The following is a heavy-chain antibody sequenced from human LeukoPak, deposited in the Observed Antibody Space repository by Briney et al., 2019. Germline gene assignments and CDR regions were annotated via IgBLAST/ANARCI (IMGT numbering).Heavy chain of an antibody. V-gene: IGHV3-23*01. Sequence: GGSLRLSCAASGFTFSSSAMSWVRQAPGKGLYWVSAISGSGTGTYYADSVKGWFTISRDNSKNTLYLQMNSLRAEDTAVYYCEKEGGTGSRFDYWGQRTLVTVSS. CDR1: GFTFSSSA. CDR2: ISGSGTGT. J-gene: IGHJ4*02. D-gene: IGHD1-1*01. CDR3: EKEGGTGSRFDY.